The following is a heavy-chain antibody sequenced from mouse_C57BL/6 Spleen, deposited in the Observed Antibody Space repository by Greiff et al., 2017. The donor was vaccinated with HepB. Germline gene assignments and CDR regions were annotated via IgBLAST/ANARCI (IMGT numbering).Heavy chain of an antibody. CDR3: VSYYYAMDY. CDR2: IRSKRSNYAT. V-gene: IGHV10-3*01. Sequence: EVMLVESGGGLVQPKGSLKLSCAASGFTFNTYAMHWVRQAPGKGLEWVARIRSKRSNYATYYADSVNDRFTISRDDSQSMLYLQMNNLKTEDTAMYYCVSYYYAMDYWGQGTSVTFSS. J-gene: IGHJ4*01. CDR1: GFTFNTYA.